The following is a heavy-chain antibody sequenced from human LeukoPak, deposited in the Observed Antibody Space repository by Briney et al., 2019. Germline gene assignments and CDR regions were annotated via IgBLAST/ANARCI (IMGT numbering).Heavy chain of an antibody. CDR3: ARHGRQYQLLWWFDP. D-gene: IGHD2-2*01. CDR2: INHSGST. Sequence: SETLSLTCAVYGGSFSGYYWSWIRQPPGKGLEWIGEINHSGSTNYNPSLKSRVTISVDTSKNQFSLKLSSVTAADTAVYYCARHGRQYQLLWWFDPWGQGTLVTVSS. J-gene: IGHJ5*02. V-gene: IGHV4-34*01. CDR1: GGSFSGYY.